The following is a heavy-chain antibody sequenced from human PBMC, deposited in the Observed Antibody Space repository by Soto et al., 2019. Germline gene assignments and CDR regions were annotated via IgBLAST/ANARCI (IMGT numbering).Heavy chain of an antibody. V-gene: IGHV4-59*01. J-gene: IGHJ4*02. CDR1: GVSISSYC. CDR3: ARDLVLTGYYDY. CDR2: IYYSGST. D-gene: IGHD3-9*01. Sequence: SETLSLTCTVSGVSISSYCWSWIRQPPGKGLEWIGYIYYSGSTKYNPSLKSRVTISIDTSKNQFSLKLSSVTAADTAVYYCARDLVLTGYYDYWGQGTLVTVSS.